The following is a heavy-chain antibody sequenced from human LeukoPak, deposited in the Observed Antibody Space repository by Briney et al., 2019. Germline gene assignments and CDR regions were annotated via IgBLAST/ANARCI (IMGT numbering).Heavy chain of an antibody. CDR2: IYYSGST. Sequence: PSETLSLTCTVSGGSISSGGYYWSWIRQHPGKGLEWIGYIYYSGSTYYNPSLKSRVTISVDTSKNQLSLKLSSVTAADTAVYYCARAKYGGYFDYWGQGTLVTVSS. V-gene: IGHV4-31*03. D-gene: IGHD4-23*01. CDR3: ARAKYGGYFDY. CDR1: GGSISSGGYY. J-gene: IGHJ4*02.